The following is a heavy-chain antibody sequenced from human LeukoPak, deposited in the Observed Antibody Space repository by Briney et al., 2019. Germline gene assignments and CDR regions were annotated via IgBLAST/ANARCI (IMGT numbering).Heavy chain of an antibody. D-gene: IGHD6-13*01. CDR2: INHSGST. CDR1: GGSFSGYY. J-gene: IGHJ4*02. CDR3: ARGGGSSSTS. V-gene: IGHV4-34*01. Sequence: SETLSLTCAVYGGSFSGYYWSWIRQPPGKGLEWIGEINHSGSTNYNPSLKSRVTISVDTSKNQFSLKLSSVTAADTAVYYCARGGGSSSTSWGQGTLVTVSS.